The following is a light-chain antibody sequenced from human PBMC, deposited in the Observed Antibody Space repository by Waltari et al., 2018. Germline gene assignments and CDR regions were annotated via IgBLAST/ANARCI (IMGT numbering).Light chain of an antibody. Sequence: QSALTQPASVSGSPGQSITISCTGTSSDVGNYKSVSWYQQKPGKAPKLMIYDVSNRPSGVSYRFSGSKSGNTASLTISGLQAEDEADYYCSSYTSSSSFVFGSGTTVTVL. J-gene: IGLJ1*01. V-gene: IGLV2-14*03. CDR1: SSDVGNYKS. CDR2: DVS. CDR3: SSYTSSSSFV.